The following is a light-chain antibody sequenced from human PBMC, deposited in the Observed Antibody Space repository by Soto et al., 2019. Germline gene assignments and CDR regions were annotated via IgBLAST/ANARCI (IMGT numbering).Light chain of an antibody. CDR2: DAS. Sequence: DIQMTQSPSTLSASVGDRVTITCRASQFIDRWLAWYQQKPGKAPQYLIFDASSLYGGVPLRFSGSGSGTEFTLTTTSLQPDASATYYCLQYSGSSYTFGQGTNVEIK. CDR3: LQYSGSSYT. CDR1: QFIDRW. V-gene: IGKV1-5*01. J-gene: IGKJ2*01.